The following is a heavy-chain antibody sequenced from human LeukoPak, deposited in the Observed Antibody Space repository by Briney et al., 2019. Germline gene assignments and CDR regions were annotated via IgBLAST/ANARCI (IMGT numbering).Heavy chain of an antibody. D-gene: IGHD3-3*01. CDR2: IIPILGIA. CDR3: ARDPHPYGVFDY. Sequence: GASVKLSCKASGGTFSSYAISWVRQAPGQGLEWMGRIIPILGIANYAQKFQGRVTITADKSTSTAYMELSSLRSEDTAVYYCARDPHPYGVFDYWGQGTLVTVSS. J-gene: IGHJ4*02. CDR1: GGTFSSYA. V-gene: IGHV1-69*04.